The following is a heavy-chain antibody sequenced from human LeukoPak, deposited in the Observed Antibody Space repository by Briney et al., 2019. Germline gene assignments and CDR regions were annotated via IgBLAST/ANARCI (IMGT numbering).Heavy chain of an antibody. Sequence: GASVKVSCKXSGYTFTGDYMHWVRQAPRQGLEWMGRINPNSGGTNYAQKFQGRVTMTRDTSISTAYMELSRLRSDDTAVYYCARGINYYDSRPWVGFDIWGQGTMVTVSS. CDR1: GYTFTGDY. CDR3: ARGINYYDSRPWVGFDI. J-gene: IGHJ3*02. V-gene: IGHV1-2*06. D-gene: IGHD3-22*01. CDR2: INPNSGGT.